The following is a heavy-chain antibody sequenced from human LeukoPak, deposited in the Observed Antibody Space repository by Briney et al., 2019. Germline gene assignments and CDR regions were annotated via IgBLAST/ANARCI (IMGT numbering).Heavy chain of an antibody. D-gene: IGHD1/OR15-1a*01. CDR2: INHSGST. V-gene: IGHV4-34*01. CDR3: ASSTGTIDY. CDR1: GGSFSGYY. J-gene: IGHJ4*02. Sequence: SETLSLTCAVYGGSFSGYYWSWIRQPPGKGLEWIGEINHSGSTNYNPSLKSRVTISVDTSKNQFSLKLSSVTAADTAVYYCASSTGTIDYWGQGTLVTVSS.